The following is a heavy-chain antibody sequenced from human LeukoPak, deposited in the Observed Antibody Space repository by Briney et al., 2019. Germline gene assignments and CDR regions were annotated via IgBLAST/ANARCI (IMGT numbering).Heavy chain of an antibody. CDR1: GFTFTGST. J-gene: IGHJ4*02. Sequence: GGSLRLSCAASGFTFTGSTMHWVRQASGKGLEWVGRIRSKLNNYATAYAASVKGRFTVSRDDSKNTAYLQMNSLKTEDTAVYYCTRSLDILTGYYPDYWGQGTLVTVSS. CDR3: TRSLDILTGYYPDY. CDR2: IRSKLNNYAT. D-gene: IGHD3-9*01. V-gene: IGHV3-73*01.